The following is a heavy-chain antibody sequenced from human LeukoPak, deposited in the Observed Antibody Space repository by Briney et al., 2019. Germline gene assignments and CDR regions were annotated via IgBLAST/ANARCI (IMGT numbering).Heavy chain of an antibody. CDR2: ISYDGSNK. J-gene: IGHJ4*02. CDR3: AKSTVVVVVAASVDY. Sequence: GGSLRLSCAASGFTFSSYGMHWVRQAPGKGLEWVAVISYDGSNKYYADSVKGRFIISRDNSKNTLYLQMNSLRAEDTAVYYCAKSTVVVVVAASVDYWGQGTLVTVSS. CDR1: GFTFSSYG. V-gene: IGHV3-30*18. D-gene: IGHD2-15*01.